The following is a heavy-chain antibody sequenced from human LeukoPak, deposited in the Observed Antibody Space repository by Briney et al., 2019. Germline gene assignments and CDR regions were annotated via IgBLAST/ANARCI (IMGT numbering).Heavy chain of an antibody. CDR1: GFTLSSNW. J-gene: IGHJ4*02. D-gene: IGHD2-21*01. Sequence: GGSLRLSCAASGFTLSSNWMHWVRQAPGKGLEWISYITSNSGTIYYTDSVKGRFTISRDNAKNSLYLQMNSLRAEDTAVYYCARVAPGHDIGRGYFDYWGQGTLVTVYS. CDR2: ITSNSGTI. CDR3: ARVAPGHDIGRGYFDY. V-gene: IGHV3-48*01.